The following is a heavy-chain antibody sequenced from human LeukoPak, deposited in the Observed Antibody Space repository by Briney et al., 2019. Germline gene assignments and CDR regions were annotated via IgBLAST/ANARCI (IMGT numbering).Heavy chain of an antibody. V-gene: IGHV3-64*01. D-gene: IGHD1-1*01. J-gene: IGHJ4*02. CDR3: AREYDDYYFDY. CDR2: ISSNGGGT. CDR1: GFTFRNYA. Sequence: GGSLRLPCAASGFTFRNYAMHWVRQAPGKGLEFVSGISSNGGGTYYANSVKGRFTISRDNSKNTLFLQMGSLRAEDMAVYYCAREYDDYYFDYWGQGTLVTVSS.